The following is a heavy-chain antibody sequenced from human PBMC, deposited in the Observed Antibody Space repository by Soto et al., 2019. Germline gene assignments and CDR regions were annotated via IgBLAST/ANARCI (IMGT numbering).Heavy chain of an antibody. J-gene: IGHJ4*02. CDR3: ARVDGDYGDYGRGGFDY. CDR2: IWYDGSNK. V-gene: IGHV3-33*01. D-gene: IGHD4-17*01. CDR1: GFTFSSYG. Sequence: QVQLVESGGGVVQPRRSLRLSCAASGFTFSSYGMHWVRQAPGKGLEWVAVIWYDGSNKYYADSVKGRFTISRDNSKNTLYLQMNSLRAEDTAVYYCARVDGDYGDYGRGGFDYWGQGTLVTVSS.